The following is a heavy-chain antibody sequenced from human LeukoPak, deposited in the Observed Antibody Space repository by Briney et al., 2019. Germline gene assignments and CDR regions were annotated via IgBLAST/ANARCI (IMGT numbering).Heavy chain of an antibody. CDR2: ISGSGGST. CDR3: AKVMTTVTTIHYYYYGMDV. V-gene: IGHV3-23*01. D-gene: IGHD4-17*01. CDR1: GFIFSNYG. J-gene: IGHJ6*02. Sequence: GGSLRLSCAASGFIFSNYGMNWVRQAPGKGLEWVSAISGSGGSTYYADSVKGRFTISRDNSKNTPYLQMDSLRAEDTAVYYCAKVMTTVTTIHYYYYGMDVWGQGTTVTVSS.